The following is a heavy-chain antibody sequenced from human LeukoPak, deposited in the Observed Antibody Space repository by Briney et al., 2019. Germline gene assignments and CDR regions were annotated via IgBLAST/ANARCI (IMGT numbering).Heavy chain of an antibody. CDR1: GGSISNYY. V-gene: IGHV4-59*08. CDR2: ISYSEST. D-gene: IGHD2-21*01. CDR3: ARDSYYYGLDV. J-gene: IGHJ6*02. Sequence: SETLSLTCTVPGGSISNYYWSWIRQPPGKGLEWIGNISYSESTNYNPSLKRRVTILIDTSKNQFSLKLSSLTAADTAVYYCARDSYYYGLDVWGQGTTVTVSS.